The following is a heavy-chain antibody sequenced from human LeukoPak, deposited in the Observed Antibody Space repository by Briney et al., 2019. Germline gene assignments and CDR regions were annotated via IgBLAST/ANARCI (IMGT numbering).Heavy chain of an antibody. D-gene: IGHD2-2*01. CDR3: ARDRVRYCSSTSCQWFDP. Sequence: GASVKVSCKASGGTFSSYAISWVRQAPGQGLEWMGWISAYNGNTNYAQKLQGRVTMTTDTSTSTAYMELRSLRSDDTAVYYCARDRVRYCSSTSCQWFDPWGQGTLVTVSS. J-gene: IGHJ5*02. V-gene: IGHV1-18*01. CDR2: ISAYNGNT. CDR1: GGTFSSYA.